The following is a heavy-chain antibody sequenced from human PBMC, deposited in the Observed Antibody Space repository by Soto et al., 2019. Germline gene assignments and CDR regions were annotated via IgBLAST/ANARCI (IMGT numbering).Heavy chain of an antibody. J-gene: IGHJ4*02. CDR1: GFTFSNDW. CDR3: ARGRRGAHYLDY. Sequence: EVQLVESGGGLVQPGGSLRLSCAASGFTFSNDWMHWVRQAPGKGLVWVARIKYDGSATNYADSVQGRFTISRDNAESTVFLQMNRLIAEDTAVYYCARGRRGAHYLDYWGQGTPVTVSS. V-gene: IGHV3-74*01. CDR2: IKYDGSAT. D-gene: IGHD1-26*01.